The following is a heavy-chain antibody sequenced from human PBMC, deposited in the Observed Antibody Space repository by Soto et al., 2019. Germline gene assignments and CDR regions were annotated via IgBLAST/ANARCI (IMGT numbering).Heavy chain of an antibody. CDR3: ARGPQDSYGMDV. Sequence: QVQLVQSGAEVKKPGASVKGSCKASGYSFSDYTMHWVRRAPGQPPEWMARINTGTASTEYSQKFQGRVTITRDTSATTAYMDLSSLRSEDTAVYYCARGPQDSYGMDVWGQGTTVTVS. CDR1: GYSFSDYT. CDR2: INTGTAST. V-gene: IGHV1-3*04. J-gene: IGHJ6*02.